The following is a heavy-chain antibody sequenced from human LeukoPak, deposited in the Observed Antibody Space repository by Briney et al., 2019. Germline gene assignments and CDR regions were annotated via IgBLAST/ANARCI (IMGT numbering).Heavy chain of an antibody. CDR1: GYTFTSYD. D-gene: IGHD6-6*01. CDR2: MNPNSGDT. J-gene: IGHJ4*02. CDR3: ARPTGAARPYYFDY. V-gene: IGHV1-8*01. Sequence: ASVKVSSKASGYTFTSYDINWARQATGQGLEWMGWMNPNSGDTGYAQKFQGRVTMTRNTSISTAYMELSSLRSEDTAVYYCARPTGAARPYYFDYWGQGTLVTVSS.